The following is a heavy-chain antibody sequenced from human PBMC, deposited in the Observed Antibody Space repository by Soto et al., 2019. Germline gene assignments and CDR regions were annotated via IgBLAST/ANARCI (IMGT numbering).Heavy chain of an antibody. D-gene: IGHD2-15*01. CDR2: ISSSSSTI. J-gene: IGHJ5*02. CDR3: ARDRRPWIDCSGGSCYPGWFDP. Sequence: GGSLRLSCAASGFTFSSYSMNWVRQAPGKGLEWVSYISSSSSTIYYADSVKGRFTISRDNAKNSLYLQMNSLRAEDTAVYYCARDRRPWIDCSGGSCYPGWFDPWGQGTLVTVSS. CDR1: GFTFSSYS. V-gene: IGHV3-48*01.